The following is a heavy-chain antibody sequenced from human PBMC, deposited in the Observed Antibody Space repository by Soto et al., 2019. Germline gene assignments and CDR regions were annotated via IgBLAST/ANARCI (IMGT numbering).Heavy chain of an antibody. D-gene: IGHD2-21*02. CDR2: NSNDGINK. CDR3: AWEEAIGVVAAITAEYFHH. CDR1: GFILRSYG. V-gene: IGHV3-30*03. J-gene: IGHJ1*01. Sequence: GGSLRLSCAGSGFILRSYGIHWVRQAPGKXLEWVAANSNDGINKNYAESVKGRFSITRDNSKNTLYLQMDSMIGEDAAVYSGAWEEAIGVVAAITAEYFHHWGQGTLVTVSS.